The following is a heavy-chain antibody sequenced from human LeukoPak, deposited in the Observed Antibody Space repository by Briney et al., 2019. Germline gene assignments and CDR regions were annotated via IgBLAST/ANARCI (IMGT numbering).Heavy chain of an antibody. Sequence: GESLKISCKGSGYSFTSYWITWVRQMPGKGLEWMGRIDPSDSYTNYSPSFQGHVTISADKSISTAYLQWSSLKASDTAMYYCARYTTGAFDYWGQGALVTVSS. D-gene: IGHD1-1*01. CDR2: IDPSDSYT. V-gene: IGHV5-10-1*01. J-gene: IGHJ4*02. CDR1: GYSFTSYW. CDR3: ARYTTGAFDY.